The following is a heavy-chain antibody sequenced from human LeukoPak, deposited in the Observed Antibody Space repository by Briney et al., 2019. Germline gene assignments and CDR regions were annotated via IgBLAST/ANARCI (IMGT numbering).Heavy chain of an antibody. J-gene: IGHJ4*02. Sequence: PSETLSLTCAVYGGSFSGYYWSWIRQPPGKALEWIGEINHSGSTNYNPSLKSRVTMSVDRSKNRFSLNLSSVTAADTAMYYCARHAWQWLPFEHWGQGTLVTVSS. CDR2: INHSGST. V-gene: IGHV4-34*01. D-gene: IGHD6-19*01. CDR3: ARHAWQWLPFEH. CDR1: GGSFSGYY.